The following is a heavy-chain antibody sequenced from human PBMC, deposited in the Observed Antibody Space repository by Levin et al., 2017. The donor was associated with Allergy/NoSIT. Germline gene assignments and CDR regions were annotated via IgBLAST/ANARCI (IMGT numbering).Heavy chain of an antibody. CDR3: AVISGYDFDY. CDR2: INSDATST. J-gene: IGHJ4*02. V-gene: IGHV3-74*01. CDR1: GFTFRNYW. Sequence: GGSLRLSCAASGFTFRNYWMHWVRQAPGKGLVWVSRINSDATSTGYADTVNGRFTISRDNAKNTLYLQMNSLRAEDTGVYFCAVISGYDFDYWGQGTLVTVSS. D-gene: IGHD5-12*01.